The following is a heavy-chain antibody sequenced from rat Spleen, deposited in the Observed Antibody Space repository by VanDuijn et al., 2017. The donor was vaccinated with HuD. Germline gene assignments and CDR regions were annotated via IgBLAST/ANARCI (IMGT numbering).Heavy chain of an antibody. CDR2: ISSSSGT. V-gene: IGHV5-62*01. Sequence: VQLVESGGGLVQPGKSLKLSCSASGFTFSSYLMHWIRQAPGKGLDWVAYISSSSGTVYADAVKGRFTISRDNAKNTLYLQMNSLRSEDTATYYCTRLHYVMDAWGQGASVTVSS. CDR1: GFTFSSYL. CDR3: TRLHYVMDA. J-gene: IGHJ4*01.